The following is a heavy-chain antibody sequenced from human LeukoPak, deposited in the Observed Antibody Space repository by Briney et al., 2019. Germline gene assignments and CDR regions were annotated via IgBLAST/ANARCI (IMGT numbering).Heavy chain of an antibody. CDR2: ISGSGGST. CDR3: AKGGYYYDSSGYYLYYFDY. CDR1: GFTFSSYS. J-gene: IGHJ4*02. Sequence: GGSLRLSCAASGFTFSSYSMNWVRQAPGKGLEWVSAISGSGGSTYYADSVKGRFTISRDNSKNTLYLQMNSLRAEDTAVYYCAKGGYYYDSSGYYLYYFDYWGQGTLVTVSS. D-gene: IGHD3-22*01. V-gene: IGHV3-23*01.